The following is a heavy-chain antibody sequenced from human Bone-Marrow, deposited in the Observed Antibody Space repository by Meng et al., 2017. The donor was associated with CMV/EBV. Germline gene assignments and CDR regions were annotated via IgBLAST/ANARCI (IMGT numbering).Heavy chain of an antibody. J-gene: IGHJ4*02. CDR1: GGTFSSYA. CDR2: IIPILGIA. Sequence: SVKVSCKASGGTFSSYAISWVRQAPGQGLEWMGGIIPILGIANYAQKFQGRVTITADKSTSTAYMELSSLRSEDTAVYYCASLYSGGPIWSGYPRRYYFDYWGQGTLVTVSS. V-gene: IGHV1-69*10. D-gene: IGHD3-3*01. CDR3: ASLYSGGPIWSGYPRRYYFDY.